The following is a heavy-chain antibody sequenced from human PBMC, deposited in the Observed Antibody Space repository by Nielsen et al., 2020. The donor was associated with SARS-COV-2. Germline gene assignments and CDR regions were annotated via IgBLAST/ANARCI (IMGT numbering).Heavy chain of an antibody. CDR3: AKDITPDGRYDLDY. V-gene: IGHV3-23*01. Sequence: GESLKISCVASGFTFSGYAMNWVRQAPGRGLEWVAGILGSGSTTYYADSVKGRFTISRDNSRNTLYVQMSSLRVEDTAIYYCAKDITPDGRYDLDYWGQGTLVTVSS. CDR2: ILGSGSTT. D-gene: IGHD1-1*01. CDR1: GFTFSGYA. J-gene: IGHJ4*02.